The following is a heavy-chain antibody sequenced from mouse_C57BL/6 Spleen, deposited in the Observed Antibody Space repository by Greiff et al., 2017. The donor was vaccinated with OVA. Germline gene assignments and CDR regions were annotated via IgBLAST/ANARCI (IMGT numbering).Heavy chain of an antibody. D-gene: IGHD1-1*01. CDR2: IDPSDSYT. J-gene: IGHJ4*01. V-gene: IGHV1-69*01. Sequence: QVQLKQPGAELVMPGASVKLSCKASGYTFTSYWMHGVKQRPGQGLEWIGEIDPSDSYTNYNQKFKGKSTLTVDKSSSTAYMQLRSLTSEDSAVYYCARRGIYYYGSSYVYAMDYWGQGTSVTVSS. CDR1: GYTFTSYW. CDR3: ARRGIYYYGSSYVYAMDY.